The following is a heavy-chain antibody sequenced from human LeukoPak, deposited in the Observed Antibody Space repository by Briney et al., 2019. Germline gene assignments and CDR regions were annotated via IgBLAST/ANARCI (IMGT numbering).Heavy chain of an antibody. Sequence: VGSLRLSCAASGFTFSSYAMHWVRQAPGKGLEYVSAITSNGGSTYYANPVKGRFTISRDNSKNTLYLQLGSLRAENMAVYYCSRGRDSSSGVGDYWGQGTLVTVSS. CDR1: GFTFSSYA. V-gene: IGHV3-64*01. CDR3: SRGRDSSSGVGDY. D-gene: IGHD6-6*01. CDR2: ITSNGGST. J-gene: IGHJ4*02.